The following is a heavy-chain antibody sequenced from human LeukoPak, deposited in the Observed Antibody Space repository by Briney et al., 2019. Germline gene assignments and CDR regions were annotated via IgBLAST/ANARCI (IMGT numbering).Heavy chain of an antibody. CDR3: ARLHLGVGSGSYFHYYYYGMDV. CDR1: GGSFSGYY. Sequence: PSETLSLTCAVYGGSFSGYYWSWIRQPPGKGLEWIGEINHSGSTNYNPSLKSRVTISVDTSKNQFSLKLSSVTAADTAVYYCARLHLGVGSGSYFHYYYYGMDVWGQGTTVTVSS. CDR2: INHSGST. D-gene: IGHD3-10*01. J-gene: IGHJ6*02. V-gene: IGHV4-34*01.